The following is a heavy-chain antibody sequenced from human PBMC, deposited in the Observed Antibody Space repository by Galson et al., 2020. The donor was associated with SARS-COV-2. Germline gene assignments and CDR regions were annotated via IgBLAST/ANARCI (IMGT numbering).Heavy chain of an antibody. CDR1: GGSISSGDYY. J-gene: IGHJ2*01. V-gene: IGHV4-30-4*01. CDR3: ATIPIYGIYWYFDL. CDR2: IYYSGST. Sequence: SETLSLTCTVSGGSISSGDYYWSWIRQPPGKGLEWIGYIYYSGSTYYNPSLKSRVTISVDTSKDEFYLRLNSVTAADTAVYYCATIPIYGIYWYFDLWGRGTLVSVSS. D-gene: IGHD4-17*01.